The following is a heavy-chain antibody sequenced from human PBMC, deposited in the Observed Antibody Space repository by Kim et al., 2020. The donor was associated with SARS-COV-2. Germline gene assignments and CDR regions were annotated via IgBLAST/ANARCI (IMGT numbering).Heavy chain of an antibody. D-gene: IGHD1-26*01. J-gene: IGHJ6*02. CDR1: GYTFNSYG. CDR2: ISVYNGKT. V-gene: IGHV1-18*01. CDR3: ARDLEWELPGDYYGMDV. Sequence: ASVKVSCKASGYTFNSYGFSWVRQAPGQGLEWMGWISVYNGKTNYAQKFKGRVTMATDTSTSTAYMDLRSLRSDDTAVYFCARDLEWELPGDYYGMDVWGQGTTVTVSS.